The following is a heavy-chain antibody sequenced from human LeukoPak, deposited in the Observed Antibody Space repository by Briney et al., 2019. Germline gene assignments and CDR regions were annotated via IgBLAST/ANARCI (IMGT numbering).Heavy chain of an antibody. J-gene: IGHJ5*02. V-gene: IGHV1-2*02. CDR3: ASPDYYGSGSYQFDP. CDR1: RHTFTGYY. Sequence: ASVKVSCKASRHTFTGYYMRWVRQAPGQGLEWMGWINPNNGGTNYAQKFRGRVTMTTDTSISTAYMQLSSLISDDTAVYYCASPDYYGSGSYQFDPWGQGTLVIVSS. D-gene: IGHD3-10*01. CDR2: INPNNGGT.